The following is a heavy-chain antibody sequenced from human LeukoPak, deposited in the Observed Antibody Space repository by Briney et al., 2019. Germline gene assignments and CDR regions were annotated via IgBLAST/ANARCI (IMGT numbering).Heavy chain of an antibody. V-gene: IGHV1-18*01. CDR2: ISAYNGNT. CDR3: ARDRWFGELWDY. Sequence: ASVKVSCKASGYTFTNYGINWVRQAPGQGLEWMGWISAYNGNTNYAQKLQGRVTMTTDTSTNTAYMELRSLRSEDTAVYYCARDRWFGELWDYWGQGTLVTVSS. J-gene: IGHJ4*02. D-gene: IGHD3-10*01. CDR1: GYTFTNYG.